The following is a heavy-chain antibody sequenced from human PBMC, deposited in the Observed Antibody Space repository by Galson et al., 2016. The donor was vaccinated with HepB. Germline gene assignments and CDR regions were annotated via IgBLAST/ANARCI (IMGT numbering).Heavy chain of an antibody. CDR3: ARDIYDGSCHYMDY. Sequence: SLRLSCAASGFTFSDHYIDWVRQAPGKGLEWVGRSRDKAHSYTTEYAASVKGRFAISRDESENSLYLQMNSLKTEGTAVYYCARDIYDGSCHYMDYWGRGTLVTVSS. CDR1: GFTFSDHY. CDR2: SRDKAHSYTT. V-gene: IGHV3-72*01. J-gene: IGHJ4*02. D-gene: IGHD3-10*01.